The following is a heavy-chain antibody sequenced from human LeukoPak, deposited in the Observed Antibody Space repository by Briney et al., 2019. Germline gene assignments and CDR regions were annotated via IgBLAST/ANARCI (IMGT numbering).Heavy chain of an antibody. CDR2: LYPGDSDT. CDR1: GYTFTSYW. J-gene: IGHJ3*02. Sequence: GESLKISCQVSGYTFTSYWIGWVRQMPGKGLEWMGILYPGDSDTRYSPSFQGQVTMSADKSISTAYLERSSLKASDTAMYYCARDHDYGGNSGAFDIWGQGTMVTVSS. D-gene: IGHD4-23*01. V-gene: IGHV5-51*01. CDR3: ARDHDYGGNSGAFDI.